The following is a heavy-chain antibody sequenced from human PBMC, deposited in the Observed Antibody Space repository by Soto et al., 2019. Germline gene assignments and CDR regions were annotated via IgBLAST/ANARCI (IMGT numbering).Heavy chain of an antibody. CDR1: GYTFTSYG. CDR3: ARGLGCSSTSCYSWFDP. J-gene: IGHJ5*02. CDR2: ISAYNGNT. D-gene: IGHD2-2*02. V-gene: IGHV1-18*01. Sequence: QVQLVQSGAEVKKPGASVKVSYKASGYTFTSYGISWVRQAPGQGLEWMGWISAYNGNTNYAQKIQRRVTMTTDTSTSTAYMELRSLRSDDTAVYYCARGLGCSSTSCYSWFDPWGQGTLVTVSS.